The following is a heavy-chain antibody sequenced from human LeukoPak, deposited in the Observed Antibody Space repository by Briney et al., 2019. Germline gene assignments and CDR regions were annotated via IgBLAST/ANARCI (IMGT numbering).Heavy chain of an antibody. CDR1: GFTFSDYY. D-gene: IGHD3-22*01. Sequence: GGSLRPSCAASGFTFSDYYMSWFRQAPGKGREGVSYISSSGSTIYYADSVKGRFTISRDNAKNSLYLQMNSLRPEDTAVYYCARLHYYDSSGYLIYFDYWGQGTLVTVSS. CDR2: ISSSGSTI. J-gene: IGHJ4*02. CDR3: ARLHYYDSSGYLIYFDY. V-gene: IGHV3-11*04.